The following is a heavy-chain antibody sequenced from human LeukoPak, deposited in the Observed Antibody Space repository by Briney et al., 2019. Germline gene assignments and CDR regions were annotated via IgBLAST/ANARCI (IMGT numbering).Heavy chain of an antibody. Sequence: GGSLRLSCAASGFTFSTYSMNWVRQAPGKGLEWVSYISSSGSTIYYADSVKGRFTISRDNAKNSLYLQMNSLRAEDTAVYYCARATKDDSSGYYYGGADYWGQGTLVTVSS. D-gene: IGHD3-22*01. CDR2: ISSSGSTI. CDR3: ARATKDDSSGYYYGGADY. J-gene: IGHJ4*02. V-gene: IGHV3-48*04. CDR1: GFTFSTYS.